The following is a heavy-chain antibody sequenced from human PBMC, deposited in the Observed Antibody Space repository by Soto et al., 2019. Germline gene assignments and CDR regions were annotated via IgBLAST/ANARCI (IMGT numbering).Heavy chain of an antibody. V-gene: IGHV4-34*01. D-gene: IGHD5-18*01. CDR3: ARATEKDTAMAHFDY. J-gene: IGHJ4*02. CDR1: GGSFSGYY. CDR2: INHSGST. Sequence: QVQLQQWGAGLLKPSETLSLTCAVYGGSFSGYYWSWIRQPPGKGLEWIGEINHSGSTNYNPSLKSRVTISVDTSKNQFSLKLSSVTAADTAVYYCARATEKDTAMAHFDYWGQGTLVTVSS.